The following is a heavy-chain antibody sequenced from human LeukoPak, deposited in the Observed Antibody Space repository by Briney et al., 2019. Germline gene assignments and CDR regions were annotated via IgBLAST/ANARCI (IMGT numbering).Heavy chain of an antibody. CDR3: TTGASSGRYFDY. CDR1: GFTFSNAW. D-gene: IGHD6-19*01. V-gene: IGHV3-15*01. Sequence: GGSLRLSCAASGFTFSNAWMSWVRQAPGKGLEWVGRIKSKTDGGTTDYAAPVKGRFTISRDDSKDTLYLQMNSLKTEDTAVYYCTTGASSGRYFDYWGQGTLVTVSS. CDR2: IKSKTDGGTT. J-gene: IGHJ4*02.